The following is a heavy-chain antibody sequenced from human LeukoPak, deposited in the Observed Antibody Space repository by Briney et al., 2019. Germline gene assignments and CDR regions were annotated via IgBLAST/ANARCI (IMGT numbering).Heavy chain of an antibody. D-gene: IGHD3-22*01. CDR3: ARHRSGFDY. Sequence: PGGSLRPSCAASGFTFSNYAMSWVRQAPGKGLEWISYISRSGSTKYYADSVQGRFTISRDNDKSSIYLQMNSLRVEDSAIYYCARHRSGFDYWGQGILVTVSS. CDR2: ISRSGSTK. V-gene: IGHV3-48*03. CDR1: GFTFSNYA. J-gene: IGHJ4*02.